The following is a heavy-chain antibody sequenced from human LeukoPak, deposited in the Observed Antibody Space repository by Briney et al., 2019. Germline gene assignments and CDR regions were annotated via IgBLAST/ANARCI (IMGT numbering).Heavy chain of an antibody. Sequence: SETLSLTCAVSGGSFSDYFWNWIRQPPGKGLEWIGEINHGGGTRYNPSLKSRVTISVDTSKNQFSLNLTSVTAADTAVYFCGRHLNYYYYYYMDVWGKGTTVTVSS. V-gene: IGHV4-34*01. J-gene: IGHJ6*03. CDR2: INHGGGT. CDR1: GGSFSDYF. CDR3: GRHLNYYYYYYMDV.